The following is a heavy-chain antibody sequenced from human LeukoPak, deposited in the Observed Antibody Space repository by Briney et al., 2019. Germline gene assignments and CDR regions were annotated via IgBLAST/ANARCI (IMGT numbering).Heavy chain of an antibody. CDR2: INPGNGNT. V-gene: IGHV1-3*03. D-gene: IGHD4-17*01. Sequence: ASVKVSCKASGYTFTSYAIHWVRQAPGQRLEWMGWINPGNGNTGYSQEFQGRVTITRDTSASIAYMELSSLRSEDMAVYYCARDRAPKTVTSEVDAFDIWGQGTMVTVSS. CDR3: ARDRAPKTVTSEVDAFDI. CDR1: GYTFTSYA. J-gene: IGHJ3*02.